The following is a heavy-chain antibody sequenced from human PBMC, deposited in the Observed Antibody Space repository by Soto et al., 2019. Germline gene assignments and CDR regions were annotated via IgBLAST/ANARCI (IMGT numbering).Heavy chain of an antibody. J-gene: IGHJ4*02. D-gene: IGHD6-13*01. CDR2: IYSDGRGP. Sequence: PGGSLRLSCAASGFTFSNYWMHWVRQAPGKGLVWVSRIYSDGRGPMYADSVKGRFTISRDNAKSTLYLQMNSLRAEDTAVYYCARDRQTGAYSSSWYPGGALFDYWGQGTLVTVSS. CDR1: GFTFSNYW. CDR3: ARDRQTGAYSSSWYPGGALFDY. V-gene: IGHV3-74*03.